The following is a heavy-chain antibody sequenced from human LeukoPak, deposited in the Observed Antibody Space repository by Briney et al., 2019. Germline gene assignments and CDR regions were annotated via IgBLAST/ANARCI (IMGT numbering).Heavy chain of an antibody. D-gene: IGHD1-14*01. CDR3: TRYNNDHFDY. Sequence: GRSLRLSCAGSGFTFGGYGMDWFRQTPGKGLEWVAVIAYDGSPPFYADSVKGRFTISRDTSKNTMSVQMDDLRAEDTAVYYCTRYNNDHFDYWGQGTLVTVSS. CDR1: GFTFGGYG. V-gene: IGHV3-33*01. J-gene: IGHJ4*02. CDR2: IAYDGSPP.